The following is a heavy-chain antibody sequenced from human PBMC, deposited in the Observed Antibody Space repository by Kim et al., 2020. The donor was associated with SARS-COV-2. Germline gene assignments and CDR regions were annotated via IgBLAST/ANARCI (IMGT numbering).Heavy chain of an antibody. Sequence: SETLSLTCAVSGGSISSSNWWSWVRQPPGKGLEWIGEIYHSGSTNYNPSLKSRVTMSVDKSKNQFSLKLSSVTAADTAVYYCARVPKAAAGNYYYYMDVRGEGTTVTVSS. CDR3: ARVPKAAAGNYYYYMDV. V-gene: IGHV4-4*02. CDR1: GGSISSSNW. D-gene: IGHD6-13*01. CDR2: IYHSGST. J-gene: IGHJ6*03.